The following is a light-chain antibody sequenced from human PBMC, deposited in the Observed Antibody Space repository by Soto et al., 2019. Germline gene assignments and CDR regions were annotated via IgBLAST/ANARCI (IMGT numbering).Light chain of an antibody. CDR2: RND. J-gene: IGLJ3*02. Sequence: QSVLTQPPSASGTPGQRVTISCSGSGSNIGSHDVYWYQHLPGTAPKVLIYRNDQQPSGVPDRFSASRSGTSASLAISGLRSEDEADYYCVAWDDSLSGRVFGGGTKLTVL. V-gene: IGLV1-47*02. CDR3: VAWDDSLSGRV. CDR1: GSNIGSHD.